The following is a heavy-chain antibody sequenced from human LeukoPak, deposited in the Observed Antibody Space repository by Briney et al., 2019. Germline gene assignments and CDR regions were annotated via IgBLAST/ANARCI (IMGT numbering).Heavy chain of an antibody. Sequence: SETLSLTCTVSGGSISSGDYYWSWIRQPPGKGLEWIGYIYYSGSTYHNPSLKSRVTISVDTSKNQFSLKLSSVTAADTAVYYCARVGSGGTLYYYYYMDVWGKGTTVTVSS. CDR2: IYYSGST. D-gene: IGHD1-14*01. J-gene: IGHJ6*03. CDR3: ARVGSGGTLYYYYYMDV. V-gene: IGHV4-30-4*08. CDR1: GGSISSGDYY.